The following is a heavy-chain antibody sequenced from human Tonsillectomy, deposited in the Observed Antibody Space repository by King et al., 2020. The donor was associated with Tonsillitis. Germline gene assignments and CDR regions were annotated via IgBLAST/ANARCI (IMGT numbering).Heavy chain of an antibody. J-gene: IGHJ3*02. D-gene: IGHD3-10*01. CDR1: GFRFSSFN. CDR2: IFDNAAHI. Sequence: EVQLVESGGGLVKPGGSLRLSCVASGFRFSSFNMNWVRQAPGAGLEWVASIFDNAAHIYYADSVKGRFTVSRDNANNSLYLQMNSLRAEDTAVYYCARPKFEGLTASGAFDIWGQGTMVTVSS. V-gene: IGHV3-21*01. CDR3: ARPKFEGLTASGAFDI.